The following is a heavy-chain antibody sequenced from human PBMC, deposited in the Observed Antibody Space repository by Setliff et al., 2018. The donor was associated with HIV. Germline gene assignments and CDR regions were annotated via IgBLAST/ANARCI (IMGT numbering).Heavy chain of an antibody. D-gene: IGHD2-21*02. CDR1: GGSVNDFY. J-gene: IGHJ4*02. CDR3: ATLDHSGGNFLAY. CDR2: IHSSGST. V-gene: IGHV4-4*09. Sequence: NPSETLSLTCTVSGGSVNDFYCNWLRQPPGKGPEWIGYIHSSGSTIYNPSLKSRITISLDTSKEQFSLELSSATAADTAVYYWATLDHSGGNFLAYLGQGSLVTVSS.